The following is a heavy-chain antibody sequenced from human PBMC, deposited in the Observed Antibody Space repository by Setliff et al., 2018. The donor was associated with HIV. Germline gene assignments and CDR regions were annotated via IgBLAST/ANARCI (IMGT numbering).Heavy chain of an antibody. CDR1: GGSISSHF. CDR2: VSYSGST. CDR3: ARRLGATVFYHFDY. Sequence: SETLSLTCTVSGGSISSHFWSWIRQPPGKGLEWIGTVSYSGSTNYNPSLKSRVTISVDTSENQFSLKLSSVTAADTAVYYCARRLGATVFYHFDYWGQGTLVTAPQ. V-gene: IGHV4-59*11. D-gene: IGHD3-16*01. J-gene: IGHJ4*02.